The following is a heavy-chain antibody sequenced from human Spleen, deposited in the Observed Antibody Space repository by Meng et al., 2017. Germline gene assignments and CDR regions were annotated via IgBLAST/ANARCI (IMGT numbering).Heavy chain of an antibody. D-gene: IGHD3-9*01. CDR3: ARSAYAINNWFDP. V-gene: IGHV4-31*01. J-gene: IGHJ5*02. CDR1: GGSISSGGYY. Sequence: QVQLQESGPGPVKPSQTLSLTCTVSGGSISSGGYYWSWIRQHPGKGLEWIGYIYYSGSTYYNPSLKSLVTISVDTSKNQFSLKLSSVTAADTAVYYCARSAYAINNWFDPWGQGTLVTVSS. CDR2: IYYSGST.